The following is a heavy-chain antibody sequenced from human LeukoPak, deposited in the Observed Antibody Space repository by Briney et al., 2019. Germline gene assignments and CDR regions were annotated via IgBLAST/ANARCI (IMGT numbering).Heavy chain of an antibody. D-gene: IGHD3-22*01. Sequence: PSETLSLTCTVSGGSISSYCWSWIRQPPGKGLEWVANIKQDGSEKYYVDSMKGRFTISRDNAKKSLYLQMNSLRAEDTAVYYCARDFPYYYDTSGYHFDYWGQGTLVTVPS. J-gene: IGHJ4*02. CDR2: IKQDGSEK. CDR3: ARDFPYYYDTSGYHFDY. V-gene: IGHV3-7*01. CDR1: GGSISSYC.